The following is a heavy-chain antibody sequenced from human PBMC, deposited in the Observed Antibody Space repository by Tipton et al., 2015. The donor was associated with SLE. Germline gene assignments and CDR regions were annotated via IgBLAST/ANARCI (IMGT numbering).Heavy chain of an antibody. J-gene: IGHJ4*02. CDR1: GGSFSGYY. D-gene: IGHD2-8*01. Sequence: TLSLTCAVYGGSFSGYYWSWIRQPPGKGLEWIGEINHSGSTTYNPSLKSRVTISVDTSKNQFSLKLSSVTAADTAVYYCVRLRSKVLIDYWGQGTLVTVSS. V-gene: IGHV4-34*01. CDR2: INHSGST. CDR3: VRLRSKVLIDY.